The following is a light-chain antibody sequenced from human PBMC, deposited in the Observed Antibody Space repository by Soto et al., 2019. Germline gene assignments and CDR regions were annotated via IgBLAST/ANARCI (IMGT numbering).Light chain of an antibody. CDR1: QSISSW. V-gene: IGKV1-5*01. J-gene: IGKJ1*01. CDR3: QQYSAKWA. CDR2: DAS. Sequence: DIQMTQSPSTLSASVVDRVTITCRASQSISSWLSWYQQKPGRAPKLLIYDASTLESWVPSRFSGSGSGTEFTLTISSLQPDDFATYYCQQYSAKWAFGQGTKVDIK.